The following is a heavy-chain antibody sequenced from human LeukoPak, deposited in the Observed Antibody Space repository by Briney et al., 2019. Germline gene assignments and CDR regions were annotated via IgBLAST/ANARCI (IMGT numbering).Heavy chain of an antibody. V-gene: IGHV4-59*08. J-gene: IGHJ4*02. CDR2: IYYSGST. CDR3: ARLYDGSSWTPPHYDY. D-gene: IGHD6-13*01. CDR1: GGSISSYY. Sequence: KPSETLSLTCTVSGGSISSYYWSWIRQPPGKGLEWIGYIYYSGSTNYNPSLKSRVTISVDTSKNQFSLKLSSVTAADTAVYYCARLYDGSSWTPPHYDYWGQGTLVTVSS.